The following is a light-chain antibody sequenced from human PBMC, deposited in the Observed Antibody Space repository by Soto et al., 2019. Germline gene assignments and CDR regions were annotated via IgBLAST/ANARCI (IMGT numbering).Light chain of an antibody. CDR2: DTS. J-gene: IGKJ4*01. CDR1: QSVSTD. CDR3: HQRSNWPPFT. V-gene: IGKV3-11*01. Sequence: EIVLTQSPATLFLSPGERATLSCRASQSVSTDLAWYQQKPGQAPRLLIYDTSNRATGIPARFSGSGSGTDFTLTISSLEPEDFAVYYCHQRSNWPPFTFGGGTKVEIK.